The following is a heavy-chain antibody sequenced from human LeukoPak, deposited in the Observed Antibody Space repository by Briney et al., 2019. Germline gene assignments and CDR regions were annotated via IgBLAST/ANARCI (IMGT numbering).Heavy chain of an antibody. Sequence: GASVKVSCKASGYTFTSYGISWVRQAPGQGLEWMGWISAYNGNTNYAQKLQGRVTITADESTSTAYMELSSLRSEDTAVYYCARDTMIGTTPSHDYWGQGTLVTVSS. D-gene: IGHD1-1*01. CDR3: ARDTMIGTTPSHDY. J-gene: IGHJ4*02. V-gene: IGHV1-18*01. CDR2: ISAYNGNT. CDR1: GYTFTSYG.